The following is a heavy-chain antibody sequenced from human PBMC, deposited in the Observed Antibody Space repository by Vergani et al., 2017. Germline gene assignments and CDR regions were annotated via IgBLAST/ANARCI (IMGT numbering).Heavy chain of an antibody. Sequence: QVQLVQSGAEVKKPGASVKVSCKASGYTFTSYAMHWVRQTPGQRLEWMGWINAGNGNTKYSQKFQGRVTITRDTSASTAYMELSSLRSEDTAVYYCARELGLWFGELSGMDVWGQGPRSPSP. CDR2: INAGNGNT. D-gene: IGHD3-10*01. V-gene: IGHV1-3*01. CDR3: ARELGLWFGELSGMDV. J-gene: IGHJ6*02. CDR1: GYTFTSYA.